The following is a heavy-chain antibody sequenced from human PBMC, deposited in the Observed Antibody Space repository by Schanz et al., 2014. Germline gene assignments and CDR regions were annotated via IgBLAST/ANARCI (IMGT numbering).Heavy chain of an antibody. CDR3: ATEGPRSSWPPHFGY. J-gene: IGHJ4*02. D-gene: IGHD6-13*01. CDR1: GYTFSSYD. V-gene: IGHV7-4-1*02. CDR2: IHTVTGNP. Sequence: QVQLVQSGAEVKKPGASVKVSCKASGYTFSSYDISWVRQAPGQGLEWMGWIHTVTGNPTYAQDFTGRFVFSLDTSVSTAYLQINSLLAEDTAIYYCATEGPRSSWPPHFGYWGQGTLVTVSP.